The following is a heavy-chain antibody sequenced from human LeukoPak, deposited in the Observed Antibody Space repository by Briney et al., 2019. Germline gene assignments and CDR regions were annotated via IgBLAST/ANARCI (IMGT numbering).Heavy chain of an antibody. Sequence: ASVKVSCKASGSTFTGYYMHWVRQAPGQGLEWVGWINPNSGGTNYAQKFQGRVTMTRDTSISTAYIELSRLRSDDTAVYYCARDPGSYYPTWFDPWGQGTLVTVSS. CDR3: ARDPGSYYPTWFDP. J-gene: IGHJ5*02. CDR1: GSTFTGYY. D-gene: IGHD3-10*01. V-gene: IGHV1-2*02. CDR2: INPNSGGT.